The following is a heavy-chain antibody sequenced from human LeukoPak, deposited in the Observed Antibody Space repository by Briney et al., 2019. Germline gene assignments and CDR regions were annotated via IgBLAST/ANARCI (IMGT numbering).Heavy chain of an antibody. Sequence: SETLSLXCTVSGGSISSGDYYRSWNRQPPGKGPEWIGYIYYSGSTYYNPSLKSRVTISVDTSKNQFSLKLSSVTAADTAVYYCAREGSGSYSRWFDPWGQGTLVTVSS. J-gene: IGHJ5*02. D-gene: IGHD3-10*01. V-gene: IGHV4-30-4*08. CDR3: AREGSGSYSRWFDP. CDR2: IYYSGST. CDR1: GGSISSGDYY.